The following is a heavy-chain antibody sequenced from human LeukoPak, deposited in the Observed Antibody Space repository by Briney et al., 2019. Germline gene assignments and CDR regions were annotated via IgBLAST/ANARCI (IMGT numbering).Heavy chain of an antibody. J-gene: IGHJ4*02. V-gene: IGHV1-69*04. D-gene: IGHD4-11*01. CDR1: GGTFSSYA. Sequence: VASVKVSCKASGGTFSSYAISWVRQAPGQGLEWMGRITPILGIANYAQKFQGRVTITADKSTSTAYMELSSLRSEDTAVYYCAREPTVTTGYWGQGTLVTVSS. CDR3: AREPTVTTGY. CDR2: ITPILGIA.